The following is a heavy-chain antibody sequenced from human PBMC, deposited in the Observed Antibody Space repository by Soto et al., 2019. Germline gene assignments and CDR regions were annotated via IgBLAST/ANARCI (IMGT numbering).Heavy chain of an antibody. Sequence: QVQLQESGPGLVKPSETLSLTCTVSGGSISSYYWSWIRQPPGKGLEWIGYIYYSGSTNYNPSLKRRVTISVDTSRNQFSLKLSSVTAADTAVYYCARSITIFGILDYWGQGTLVTVSS. J-gene: IGHJ4*02. CDR1: GGSISSYY. D-gene: IGHD3-3*01. CDR3: ARSITIFGILDY. CDR2: IYYSGST. V-gene: IGHV4-59*01.